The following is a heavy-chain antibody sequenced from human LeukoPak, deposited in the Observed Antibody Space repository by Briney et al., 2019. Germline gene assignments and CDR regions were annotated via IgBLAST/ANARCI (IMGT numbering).Heavy chain of an antibody. CDR1: GFTFSSYA. J-gene: IGHJ4*02. D-gene: IGHD2-2*01. CDR3: ARVRTSPH. V-gene: IGHV3-30-3*01. CDR2: ISYDGSNK. Sequence: PGRSLRLSCAASGFTFSSYAMHWVRQAPGKGLEWVAVISYDGSNKYYADSVKGRFTISRDNSKNTLYLQMNSLRAEDTAVYHCARVRTSPHWGQGTLVTVSS.